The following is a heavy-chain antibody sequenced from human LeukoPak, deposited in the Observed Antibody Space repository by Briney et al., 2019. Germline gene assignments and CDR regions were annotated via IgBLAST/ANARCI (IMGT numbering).Heavy chain of an antibody. J-gene: IGHJ6*04. Sequence: GGSLRLSCAASGFTFSSYEMNWARQAPGKGLEWVSYISSSGSTIYYADSVKGRFTISRDNAQNSLYLQMNSLRAEDTAVYYCARDRSISHGMDVWGKGTTVTVSS. CDR3: ARDRSISHGMDV. CDR1: GFTFSSYE. CDR2: ISSSGSTI. D-gene: IGHD2-2*02. V-gene: IGHV3-48*03.